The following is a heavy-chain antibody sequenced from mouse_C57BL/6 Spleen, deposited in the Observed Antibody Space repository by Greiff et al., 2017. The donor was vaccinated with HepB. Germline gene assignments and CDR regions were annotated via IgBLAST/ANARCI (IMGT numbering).Heavy chain of an antibody. D-gene: IGHD2-1*01. Sequence: QVHVKQSGAELVKPGASVKLSCKASGYTFTEYTIHWVKQRSGQGLEWIGWFYPRSGSIKYNEKFKDKATLTADKSSSTVYMELSRLTSEDSAVYFCARHEDYGNFWYFDVWGTGTTVTVSS. CDR2: FYPRSGSI. J-gene: IGHJ1*03. CDR1: GYTFTEYT. V-gene: IGHV1-62-2*01. CDR3: ARHEDYGNFWYFDV.